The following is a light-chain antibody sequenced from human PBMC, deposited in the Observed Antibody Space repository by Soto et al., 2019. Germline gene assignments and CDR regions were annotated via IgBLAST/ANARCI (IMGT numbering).Light chain of an antibody. V-gene: IGKV1-5*03. CDR3: RQYISYPVT. CDR2: KAS. J-gene: IGKJ4*01. Sequence: DIQMTQSPPTLSASVGDRVTIACRASQSISNSLAWYQQKPGKAPNLLIYKASSLESGVPSRFSGSGSGTEFTLTISSLQPDDLATYYCRQYISYPVTFGGGTKVEMK. CDR1: QSISNS.